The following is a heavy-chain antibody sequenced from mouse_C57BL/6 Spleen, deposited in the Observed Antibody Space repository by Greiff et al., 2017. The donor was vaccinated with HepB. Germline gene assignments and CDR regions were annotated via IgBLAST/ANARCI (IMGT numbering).Heavy chain of an antibody. CDR1: GFTFSDYG. V-gene: IGHV5-17*01. J-gene: IGHJ2*02. CDR3: ASAGCSSAGSCVY. Sequence: EVMLVESGGGLVKPGGSLKLSCAASGFTFSDYGMHWVRQAPEKGLEWVAYISSDSSTIYYADTVKGRFTISSDNAKNTLFLHVTSLKSEDTAMSYCASAGCSSAGSCVYWGQGTSLTVSS. D-gene: IGHD1-1*01. CDR2: ISSDSSTI.